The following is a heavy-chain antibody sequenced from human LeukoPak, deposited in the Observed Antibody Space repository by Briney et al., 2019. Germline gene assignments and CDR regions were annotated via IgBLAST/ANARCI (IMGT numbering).Heavy chain of an antibody. V-gene: IGHV3-48*01. CDR1: GFTFSSYS. J-gene: IGHJ6*03. CDR2: ISSSSSTI. CDR3: ARVGATPGGYYYYYMDV. Sequence: GGSLRLSCAASGFTFSSYSMNWVRQAPGKGLEWVSYISSSSSTIYYADSVKGRFTISRDNAKNSLYLQMNSLRAEDTAVYYCARVGATPGGYYYYYMDVWGKGTTVTVSS. D-gene: IGHD1-26*01.